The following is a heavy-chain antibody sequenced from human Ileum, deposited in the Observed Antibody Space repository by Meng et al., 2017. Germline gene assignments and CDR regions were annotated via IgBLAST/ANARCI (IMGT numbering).Heavy chain of an antibody. Sequence: QVQLKQWVAVLLKPSEALFLTSAVHGGSFSGYYGSWISQPPGKGLAWIREINHSGSTNYNPSLKSRVTISVDTYKNQFSLKLSSVTAADTVVYYCARSSSGGYWGQGTLVTVSS. CDR2: INHSGST. J-gene: IGHJ4*02. CDR3: ARSSSGGY. CDR1: GGSFSGYY. V-gene: IGHV4-34*01. D-gene: IGHD6-19*01.